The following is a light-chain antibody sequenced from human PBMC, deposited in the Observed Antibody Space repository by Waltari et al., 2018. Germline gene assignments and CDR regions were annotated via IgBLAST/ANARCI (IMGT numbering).Light chain of an antibody. CDR1: SSDVGASTY. CDR3: CAYRGDSIWM. Sequence: QSALTHPASGSGSPGRSISTSCAGTSSDVGASTYVSWYQQHPGNSPTLILYDVTKRPSGVSNSFSGSKSGNTASLTISGLQAEDEAYYYGCAYRGDSIWMFGGGTKVTVL. J-gene: IGLJ3*02. V-gene: IGLV2-14*03. CDR2: DVT.